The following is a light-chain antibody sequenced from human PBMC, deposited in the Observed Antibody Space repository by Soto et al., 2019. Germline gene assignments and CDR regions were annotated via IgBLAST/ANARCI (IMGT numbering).Light chain of an antibody. V-gene: IGLV2-8*01. Sequence: QSALTQPPSASGSPGRSVTISCYGTSSDVGDYNSVSWYQQHPGKAPKLMIYEVSKRPSGVPDRFSGSKSGNAASLTVSGLQAEDEADYHCCSYAGSNIWVFGGGTKLTVL. CDR2: EVS. J-gene: IGLJ3*02. CDR3: CSYAGSNIWV. CDR1: SSDVGDYNS.